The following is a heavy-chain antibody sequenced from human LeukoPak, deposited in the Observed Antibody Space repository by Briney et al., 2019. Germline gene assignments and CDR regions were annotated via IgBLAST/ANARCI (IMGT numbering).Heavy chain of an antibody. CDR2: INHSGST. CDR3: ARGRYHYGSGSYRNWFDP. D-gene: IGHD3-10*01. Sequence: SETLSLTCAVYGGSFSGYYWSWIRQPPGKGLEWSGEINHSGSTNYNPSLKSRVTISVDTSKNQFSLKLSSVTAADTAVYYCARGRYHYGSGSYRNWFDPWGQGTLVTVSS. J-gene: IGHJ5*02. CDR1: GGSFSGYY. V-gene: IGHV4-34*01.